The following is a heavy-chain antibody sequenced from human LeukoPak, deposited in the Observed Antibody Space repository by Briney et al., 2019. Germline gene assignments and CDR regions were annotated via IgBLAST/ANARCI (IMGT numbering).Heavy chain of an antibody. J-gene: IGHJ6*03. CDR1: EFTFSTYA. Sequence: GRSLRLSCAASEFTFSTYAMHWVRQAPGKGLEWVAFISYDGNKKDYADSVKGRFTISRDNYENTLYLQMNSLRIEDAGVYYCARPSDHYYYYFYMDVWGQGTTVTVSS. CDR3: ARPSDHYYYYFYMDV. CDR2: ISYDGNKK. V-gene: IGHV3-30*04.